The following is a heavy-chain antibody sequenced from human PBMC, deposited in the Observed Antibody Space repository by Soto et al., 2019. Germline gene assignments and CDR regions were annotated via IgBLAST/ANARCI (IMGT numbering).Heavy chain of an antibody. J-gene: IGHJ4*02. CDR2: LIPIFATA. D-gene: IGHD1-26*01. V-gene: IGHV1-69*13. CDR1: GGTFSSYA. CDR3: ARVYAATFFYYFDY. Sequence: SVKVSCKASGGTFSSYAVSWVRQAPGQGLEWMGGLIPIFATANYAQKFQGRVTITADESTNTAYMELRSLRSEDTALYYCARVYAATFFYYFDYWGQGTLVTVS.